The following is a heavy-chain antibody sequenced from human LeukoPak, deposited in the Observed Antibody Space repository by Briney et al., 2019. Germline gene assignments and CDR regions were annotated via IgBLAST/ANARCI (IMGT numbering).Heavy chain of an antibody. V-gene: IGHV3-33*06. CDR2: IYSDGTNQ. Sequence: PGKSLTLSCVASQFTFSHFGMHWVRQAPGKGLEWVAIIYSDGTNQYYADSVKGRFTISRDNSRSTVYLQMNSLRAEDTAVYFCAKDAQRGFDYSNSLESWGQGTLVTVSS. CDR3: AKDAQRGFDYSNSLES. CDR1: QFTFSHFG. J-gene: IGHJ4*02. D-gene: IGHD4-11*01.